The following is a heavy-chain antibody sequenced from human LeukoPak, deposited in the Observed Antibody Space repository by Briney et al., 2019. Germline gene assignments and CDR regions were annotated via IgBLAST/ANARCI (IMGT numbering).Heavy chain of an antibody. D-gene: IGHD6-19*01. CDR3: ARERKSSGWYYFDY. V-gene: IGHV3-30*14. CDR1: GFAFSNYA. J-gene: IGHJ4*02. Sequence: GRSLRLSCAASGFAFSNYAMHWVRQAPGKGLEWVAVISYHGSNKYYADSGKGRFTISRDNSKNTLYLQMNSLRAEDTAVYYCARERKSSGWYYFDYWGQGTLVTVSS. CDR2: ISYHGSNK.